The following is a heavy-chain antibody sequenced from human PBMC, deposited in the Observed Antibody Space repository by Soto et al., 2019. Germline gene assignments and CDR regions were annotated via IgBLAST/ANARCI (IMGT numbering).Heavy chain of an antibody. CDR2: ISYDGSNK. CDR1: GFTFSSYA. V-gene: IGHV3-30-3*01. D-gene: IGHD6-19*01. CDR3: ARSGEETYSSGCEFDY. J-gene: IGHJ4*02. Sequence: QVQLVESGGGVVQPGRSLRLSCAASGFTFSSYAMHWVRQAPGKGLEWVAVISYDGSNKYYADSVKGRFTISRDNSKNTLYLQMNSLRAEDTAVYYCARSGEETYSSGCEFDYWGQGTLVTVSS.